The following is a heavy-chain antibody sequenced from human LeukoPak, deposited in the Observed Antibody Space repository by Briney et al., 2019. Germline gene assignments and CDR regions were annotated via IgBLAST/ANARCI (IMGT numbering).Heavy chain of an antibody. D-gene: IGHD3-9*01. V-gene: IGHV3-21*01. CDR2: ISSSSSYI. CDR3: TCYAILTGRWGEPQGDY. J-gene: IGHJ4*02. CDR1: GFTFSSYS. Sequence: PGGSLRLSCAASGFTFSSYSMNWVRQAPGKGLEWVSSISSSSSYIYYADSVKGRFTISRDNAKNSLYLQMNSLRAEDTAVYYCTCYAILTGRWGEPQGDYWGQGTLVTVSS.